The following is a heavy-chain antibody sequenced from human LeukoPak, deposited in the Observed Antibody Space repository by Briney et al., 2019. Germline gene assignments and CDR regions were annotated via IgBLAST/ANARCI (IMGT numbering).Heavy chain of an antibody. V-gene: IGHV3-23*01. J-gene: IGHJ4*02. D-gene: IGHD3-22*01. CDR1: GFTFSSYA. CDR3: AKVFGGTMIVVVSHFDY. CDR2: ISGSGGST. Sequence: GGSLRLSCAASGFTFSSYAMSWVRQAPGKGLEWVSAISGSGGSTYYADSVKGRFTISRDNSKNTLYLQMNSLRAEDTAVYYCAKVFGGTMIVVVSHFDYWGQGTLATVSS.